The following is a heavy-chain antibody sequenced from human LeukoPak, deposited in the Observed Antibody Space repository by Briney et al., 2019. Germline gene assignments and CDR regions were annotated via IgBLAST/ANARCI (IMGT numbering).Heavy chain of an antibody. CDR3: ARVSSTSYRFDP. V-gene: IGHV4-39*07. CDR2: IYYSGST. Sequence: PSETLSLTCTVSGGSISSSSYYWGWIRQPPGKGLEWIGSIYYSGSTYYNPSLKSRVTISVDTSKNQFSLKLSSVTAADTAVYYCARVSSTSYRFDPWGQGTLVTVSS. CDR1: GGSISSSSYY. D-gene: IGHD2-2*01. J-gene: IGHJ5*02.